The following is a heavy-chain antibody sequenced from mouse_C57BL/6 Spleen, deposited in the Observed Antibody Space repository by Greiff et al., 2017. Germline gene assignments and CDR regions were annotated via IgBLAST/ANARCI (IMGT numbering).Heavy chain of an antibody. V-gene: IGHV1-82*01. CDR2: IYPGDGDT. J-gene: IGHJ2*01. CDR3: ANGYDGGYFDY. D-gene: IGHD2-2*01. Sequence: QVQLQQSGPELVKPGASVKISCKASGYAFSSSWMNWVKQRPGKGLEWIGRIYPGDGDTNYNGKFKGKATLTADKSSSTAYMQLSSLTSEDSAVYFCANGYDGGYFDYWGQGTTLTVSS. CDR1: GYAFSSSW.